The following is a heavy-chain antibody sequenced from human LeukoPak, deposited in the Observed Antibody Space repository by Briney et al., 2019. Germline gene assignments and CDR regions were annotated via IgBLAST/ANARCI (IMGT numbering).Heavy chain of an antibody. Sequence: GGSLRLSCAASGFIFSDYYMSWIRQAPGKGLEWVSYISSSGSTIYYADSVKGRFTISRDNSKNTLYLQMNSLRAEDTAVYYCARIDGYNSGYYFDYWGQGTLVTVSS. CDR1: GFIFSDYY. D-gene: IGHD5-24*01. CDR3: ARIDGYNSGYYFDY. V-gene: IGHV3-11*01. CDR2: ISSSGSTI. J-gene: IGHJ4*02.